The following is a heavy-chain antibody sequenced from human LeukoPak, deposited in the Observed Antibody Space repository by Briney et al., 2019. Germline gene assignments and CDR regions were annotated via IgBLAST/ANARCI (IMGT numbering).Heavy chain of an antibody. D-gene: IGHD3-3*01. V-gene: IGHV3-21*04. CDR2: ISSSGSTI. Sequence: PGGSLRLSCAASGFTFSSYSMNWVRQAPGKGLEWVSSISSSGSTIYYADSVKGRFTISRDNAKNSLYLQMNSLRAEDTAVYYCARVRLLEWSLPPPDAFDIWGQGTMVTVSS. J-gene: IGHJ3*02. CDR1: GFTFSSYS. CDR3: ARVRLLEWSLPPPDAFDI.